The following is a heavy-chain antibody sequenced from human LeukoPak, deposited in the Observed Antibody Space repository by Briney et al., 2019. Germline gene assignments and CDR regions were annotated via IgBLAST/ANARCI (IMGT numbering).Heavy chain of an antibody. V-gene: IGHV3-33*08. CDR3: ASSRDGYNYYFDY. D-gene: IGHD5-24*01. J-gene: IGHJ4*02. Sequence: GGSLRLSCAASGFTFSSYAMSWVRQAPGKGLEWVAVIWYDGSNKYYADSVKGRFTISRDNSKNTLYLQMNSLRAEDTAVYYCASSRDGYNYYFDYWGQGTLVTVSS. CDR1: GFTFSSYA. CDR2: IWYDGSNK.